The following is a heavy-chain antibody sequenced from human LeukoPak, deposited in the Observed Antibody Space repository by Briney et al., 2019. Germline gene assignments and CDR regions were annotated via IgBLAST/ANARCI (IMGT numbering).Heavy chain of an antibody. V-gene: IGHV3-30*18. D-gene: IGHD6-13*01. CDR1: GFILYDYG. CDR2: ISYDGSKE. Sequence: GGSLRLSCAASGFILYDYGMHWVRQAPGKGLEWVAFISYDGSKEYYADSVKGRFTISRDNSKNTLYLQMNSLRAEDTAVYYCAKDQPAAGDYWGQGTLVTVSS. J-gene: IGHJ4*02. CDR3: AKDQPAAGDY.